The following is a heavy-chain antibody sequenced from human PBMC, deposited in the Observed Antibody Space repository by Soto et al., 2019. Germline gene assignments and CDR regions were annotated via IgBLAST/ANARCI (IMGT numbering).Heavy chain of an antibody. Sequence: SETLSLTCAVYGGSFSGYYWSWIRQPPGEGLEWIGEINHSGSTNYNPSLKSRVTISVDQSKNHFSLKLGSVTAADTAVYYCARGSTYYYDSSGYFYWGQGTLVTVSS. CDR3: ARGSTYYYDSSGYFY. D-gene: IGHD3-22*01. V-gene: IGHV4-34*01. J-gene: IGHJ4*02. CDR2: INHSGST. CDR1: GGSFSGYY.